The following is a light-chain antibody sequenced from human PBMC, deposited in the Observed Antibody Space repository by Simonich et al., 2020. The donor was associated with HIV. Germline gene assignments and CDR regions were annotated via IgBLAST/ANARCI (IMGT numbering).Light chain of an antibody. J-gene: IGKJ3*01. CDR2: GAS. CDR1: QSVSSN. V-gene: IGKV3-15*01. Sequence: EIVMTQSPATLSVSPGERATLSCRASQSVSSNLAWYQQKPGQAPRLLIYGASTLQSGVPSRFSGSGSGTEFTLTISSLQPEDFATYYCQQLNTYPFTFGPGTKVDIK. CDR3: QQLNTYPFT.